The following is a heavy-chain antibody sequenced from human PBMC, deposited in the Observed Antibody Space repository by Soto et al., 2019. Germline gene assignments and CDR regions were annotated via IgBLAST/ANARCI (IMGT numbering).Heavy chain of an antibody. CDR1: GYTFTRYG. Sequence: QVQLVQSGAEVKNPGASVKVSCKASGYTFTRYGIGWARQAPGQGLEWMGGINTYNGNTNYAQNVQGRVTLTTDTSTTTAYMALTSLPSTATAIYFAMMDVYLTPSPQDVWGQGTTVIVSS. CDR2: INTYNGNT. CDR3: MMDVYLTPSPQDV. D-gene: IGHD2-2*01. J-gene: IGHJ6*02. V-gene: IGHV1-18*01.